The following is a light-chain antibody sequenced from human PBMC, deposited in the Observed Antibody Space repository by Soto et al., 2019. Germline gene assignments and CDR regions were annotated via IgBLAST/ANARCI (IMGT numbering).Light chain of an antibody. J-gene: IGKJ1*01. CDR3: QQYNSYSPT. CDR1: QSISSW. CDR2: KAS. V-gene: IGKV1-5*03. Sequence: DIQMTQSPSTLSASVVDRVTITCLASQSISSWLAWYQQKPGKAPKLLIYKASSLESGVPSRFSGSGSGTEFTLTISSLQPDDFATYYCQQYNSYSPTCGQGTKGDIK.